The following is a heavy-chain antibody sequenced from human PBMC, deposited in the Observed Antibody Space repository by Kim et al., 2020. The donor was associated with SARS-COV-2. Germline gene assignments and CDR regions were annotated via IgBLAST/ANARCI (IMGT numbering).Heavy chain of an antibody. CDR2: IWYDGSNK. CDR1: GFTFSSYG. CDR3: AKDSALLIVGATRALDY. J-gene: IGHJ4*02. Sequence: GGSLRLSCAASGFTFSSYGMHWVRQAPGKGLEWVAVIWYDGSNKYYADSVKGRFTISRDNSKNTLYLQMNSLRAEDTAVYYCAKDSALLIVGATRALDYWGQGTLVTVSS. V-gene: IGHV3-33*06. D-gene: IGHD1-26*01.